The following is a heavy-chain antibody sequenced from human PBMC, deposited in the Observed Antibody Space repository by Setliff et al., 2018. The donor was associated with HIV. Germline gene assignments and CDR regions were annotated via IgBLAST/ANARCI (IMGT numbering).Heavy chain of an antibody. CDR1: GGSMSPYY. CDR2: IFSSGSA. J-gene: IGHJ4*02. CDR3: ARHVGISIGGTRGDFDC. Sequence: PSETLSFTCTVSGGSMSPYYWSWIRRPPGKGLEWIGYIFSSGSADYNPSLKSRVTISVDTSKNQFSLRLSSVTAADTAMYYCARHVGISIGGTRGDFDCWGQGTLVTVSS. V-gene: IGHV4-4*09. D-gene: IGHD6-13*01.